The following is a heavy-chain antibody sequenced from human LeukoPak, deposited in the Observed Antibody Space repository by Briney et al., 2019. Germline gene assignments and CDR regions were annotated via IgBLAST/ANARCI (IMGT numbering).Heavy chain of an antibody. CDR1: GFTFSSYS. CDR2: ISGSSDYI. CDR3: ARGWGVAVY. V-gene: IGHV3-21*06. J-gene: IGHJ4*02. Sequence: PGGSLRLSCAASGFTFSSYSMNWVRQAPGKGLQWVSSISGSSDYIYYADSLGGRFTLSGDNAKNSVYLQMSGLRVEDTAVYYCARGWGVAVYWGQGTLVTVSS. D-gene: IGHD3-10*01.